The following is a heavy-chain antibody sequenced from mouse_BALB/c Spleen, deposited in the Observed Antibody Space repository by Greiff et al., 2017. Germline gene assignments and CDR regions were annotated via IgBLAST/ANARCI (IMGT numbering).Heavy chain of an antibody. Sequence: EVKVVESGGGLVKPGGSLKLSCVASGFTFSSYALPWVRQTPEKRLEWVASISSGGSTYYPDRVKGRFTISRDNARHSLYLQMSSLRSEDTAMYYCARGCLRLRLAYGGQGTLVTVSA. CDR2: ISSGGST. CDR3: ARGCLRLRLAY. D-gene: IGHD1-2*01. V-gene: IGHV5-6-5*01. J-gene: IGHJ3*01. CDR1: GFTFSSYA.